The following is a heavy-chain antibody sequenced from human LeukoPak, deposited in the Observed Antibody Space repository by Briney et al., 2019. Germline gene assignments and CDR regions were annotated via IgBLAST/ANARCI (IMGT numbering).Heavy chain of an antibody. CDR2: IYSGGST. V-gene: IGHV3-66*01. Sequence: PGGSLRLSCAASGFTVSSNYMSWVRQAPGKGLEWVSVIYSGGSTYYADSVKGRFTISRDNPKNTLYLQMNSLRAEDTAVYYCARESGYSYGYYYYYGMDVWGQGTTVTVSS. J-gene: IGHJ6*02. D-gene: IGHD5-18*01. CDR3: ARESGYSYGYYYYYGMDV. CDR1: GFTVSSNY.